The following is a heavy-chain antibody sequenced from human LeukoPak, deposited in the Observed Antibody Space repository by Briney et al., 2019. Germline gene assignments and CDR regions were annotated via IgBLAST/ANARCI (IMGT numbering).Heavy chain of an antibody. D-gene: IGHD3-22*01. J-gene: IGHJ4*02. CDR1: GFTFSSYA. CDR2: NSGSGDAT. CDR3: AKSQEDDSSGYYYSNFDY. V-gene: IGHV3-23*01. Sequence: GGSLRLSCAASGFTFSSYAMSWVRQAPGKGLEWVSANSGSGDATYYADSMKGRFIISRDKSKNTLYLQMNSLRVEDTALYYCAKSQEDDSSGYYYSNFDYWGQGTLVTVSS.